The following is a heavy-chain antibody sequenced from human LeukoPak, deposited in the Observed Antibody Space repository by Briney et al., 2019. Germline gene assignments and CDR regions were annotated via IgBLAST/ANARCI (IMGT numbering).Heavy chain of an antibody. J-gene: IGHJ4*02. CDR1: GGSISSSNYY. D-gene: IGHD2-21*02. CDR2: FYYSGST. V-gene: IGHV4-39*01. CDR3: GKGPYCGGDCYFVDY. Sequence: SETLSLTCTVSGGSISSSNYYWGWIRQPPGKGLEWIGNFYYSGSTYYNPSLKSRVTISVDTSKNQFSLKLSSVTAADTAVYYCGKGPYCGGDCYFVDYWGQGTLVTLST.